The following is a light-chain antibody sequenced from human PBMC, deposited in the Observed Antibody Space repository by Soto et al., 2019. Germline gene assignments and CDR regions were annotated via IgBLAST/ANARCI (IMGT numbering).Light chain of an antibody. CDR1: SSNVGDYNY. J-gene: IGLJ1*01. V-gene: IGLV2-11*01. Sequence: QSALTQPRSVSGSPGQSVTISCTGTSSNVGDYNYVSWYQQHPGKAPKAMIYDVTKRPAGVPDRFSGSKSGNSASLTISGLQAEDEADYYCCSYAGNYIYVFGTGTKVTVL. CDR3: CSYAGNYIYV. CDR2: DVT.